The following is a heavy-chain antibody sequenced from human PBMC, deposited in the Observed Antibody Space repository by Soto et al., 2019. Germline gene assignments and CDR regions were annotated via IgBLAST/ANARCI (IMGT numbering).Heavy chain of an antibody. CDR2: TYYRSKWYN. Sequence: PSQTLSLTCAISGDSVSSNSAAWNWIRQSPSRGLEWLGRTYYRSKWYNDYAVSVKSRITINPDTSKNQFSLQLNSVTPEDTAVYYCAFVPIAVAGPDLHSFAMDGSGQRTSATV. CDR3: AFVPIAVAGPDLHSFAMDG. V-gene: IGHV6-1*01. J-gene: IGHJ6*02. D-gene: IGHD6-19*01. CDR1: GDSVSSNSAA.